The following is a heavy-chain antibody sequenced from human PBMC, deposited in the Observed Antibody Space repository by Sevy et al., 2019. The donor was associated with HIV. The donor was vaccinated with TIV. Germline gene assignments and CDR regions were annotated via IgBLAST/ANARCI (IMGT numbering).Heavy chain of an antibody. CDR2: ISYDGSNE. D-gene: IGHD1-1*01. V-gene: IGHV3-30-3*01. J-gene: IGHJ1*01. CDR1: GFTFSSFF. CDR3: ALERLSSNVAEYFQN. Sequence: GESLKISCAASGFTFSSFFMHWVRQAPGKGLEWVATISYDGSNEHYADSVKGRFTISRDNSKNALYLQMNSLRAEDTAVYYCALERLSSNVAEYFQNWARAPWSPSPQ.